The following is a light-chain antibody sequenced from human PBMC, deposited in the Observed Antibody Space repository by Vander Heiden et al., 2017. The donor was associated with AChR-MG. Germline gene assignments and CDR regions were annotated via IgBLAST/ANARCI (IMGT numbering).Light chain of an antibody. Sequence: SSELTQPPSVSVSPGQTASITCSGDRLGNKYASWYQQKPGQSPVLVIHQNDKRPAGIPERFSGSSSGNTATLTISGTQSLEEADYFCQAWDSRSNWVFGGGTKLTVL. CDR2: QND. J-gene: IGLJ3*02. CDR3: QAWDSRSNWV. CDR1: RLGNKY. V-gene: IGLV3-1*01.